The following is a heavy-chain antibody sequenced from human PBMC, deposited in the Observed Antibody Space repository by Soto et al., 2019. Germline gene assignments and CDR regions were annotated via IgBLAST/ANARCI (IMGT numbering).Heavy chain of an antibody. CDR3: ARGPSGDKVDS. D-gene: IGHD3-10*01. J-gene: IGHJ4*02. CDR2: IYEGGRT. CDR1: GGSISTVDYW. Sequence: QVQLQESGPGLVKPSQTLSLTCTVSGGSISTVDYWWSWIRQSPDMCLEWIGHIYEGGRTYNNPSLQSXXTXSXXTSKSQPALTLGSVRAADKACYYCARGPSGDKVDSWGQGTLVTVSS. V-gene: IGHV4-30-4*01.